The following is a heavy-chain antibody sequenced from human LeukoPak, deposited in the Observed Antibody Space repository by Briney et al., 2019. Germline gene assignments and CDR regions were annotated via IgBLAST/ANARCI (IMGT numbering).Heavy chain of an antibody. J-gene: IGHJ4*02. CDR1: GYTLTDYY. V-gene: IGHV1-2*06. D-gene: IGHD6-13*01. CDR3: ARDRPGYSSY. Sequence: ASVKVSCKASGYTLTDYYMHWVRQAPGQGLEWMGRINPNSGGTNYAQKFQGRVTMTRDTSISTAYMELSRLRSDDTAVYYCARDRPGYSSYWGQGTLVTVSS. CDR2: INPNSGGT.